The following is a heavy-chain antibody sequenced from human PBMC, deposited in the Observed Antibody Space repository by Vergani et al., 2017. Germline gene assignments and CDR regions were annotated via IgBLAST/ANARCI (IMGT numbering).Heavy chain of an antibody. V-gene: IGHV3-43*01. D-gene: IGHD1-26*01. CDR3: ARGWASSXSYLPQYYYYGMDV. Sequence: EVQLVESGGVVVQPGGSLRLSCAASGFTFDDYTMHWVRQAPGKGLEWVSLISWGGGSTYYADSVKGRFTISRENAKNSLYLQMNSLRAGDTAVYYCARGWASSXSYLPQYYYYGMDVWGQGP. J-gene: IGHJ6*02. CDR2: ISWGGGST. CDR1: GFTFDDYT.